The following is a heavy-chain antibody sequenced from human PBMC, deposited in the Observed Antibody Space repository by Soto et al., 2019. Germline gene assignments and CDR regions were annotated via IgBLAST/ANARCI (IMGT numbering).Heavy chain of an antibody. Sequence: VQLVESGGGLVQPGGSLRLSCAASGFTFSSYEMNWVRQAPGKGLEWVSYISSSGSTIYYADSVKGRFTISRDNAKNSLYLQMNSLRAEDTAVYYCARDQSRYSGYDYTYFDYWGQGTLVTVSS. CDR2: ISSSGSTI. CDR1: GFTFSSYE. CDR3: ARDQSRYSGYDYTYFDY. V-gene: IGHV3-48*03. D-gene: IGHD5-12*01. J-gene: IGHJ4*02.